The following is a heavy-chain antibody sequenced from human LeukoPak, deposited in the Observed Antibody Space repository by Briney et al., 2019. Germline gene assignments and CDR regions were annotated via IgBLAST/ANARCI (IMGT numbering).Heavy chain of an antibody. V-gene: IGHV1-69*13. D-gene: IGHD4-11*01. J-gene: IGHJ4*02. CDR1: GGTFSSYA. CDR3: AREGVVTTYSNCLDY. Sequence: SVKVSCKASGGTFSSYAISWVRQAPGQGLEWMGGIIPIFDTANYAQMFQDRVTITADESTSTAYMELSSLRSEDTAVYYCAREGVVTTYSNCLDYWGQGTLVTVSS. CDR2: IIPIFDTA.